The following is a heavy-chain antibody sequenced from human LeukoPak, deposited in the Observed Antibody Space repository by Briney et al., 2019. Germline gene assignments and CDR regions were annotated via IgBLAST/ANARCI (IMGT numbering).Heavy chain of an antibody. CDR3: AKDYRGGDNH. D-gene: IGHD2-21*02. CDR2: SSGSGDRT. V-gene: IGHV3-23*01. J-gene: IGHJ4*02. CDR1: GFTFSLYA. Sequence: GGSLRLSRAASGFTFSLYAMYWVRQAPGKGLEWISVSSGSGDRTYYADSVKGRFTISRDNSKNTLYLQMNGLRAEDTAIYYCAKDYRGGDNHWGQGTLVTVSS.